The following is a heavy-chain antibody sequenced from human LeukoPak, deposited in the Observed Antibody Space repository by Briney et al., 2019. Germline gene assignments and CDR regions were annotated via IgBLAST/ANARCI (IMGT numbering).Heavy chain of an antibody. CDR3: ARDKEMATMYYFDY. CDR2: MYSGGGT. D-gene: IGHD5-24*01. Sequence: GGSLRLSCAASGFSVTRNYVSWVRQAPGKGLEWVSLMYSGGGTSYADSMKGRFTISRDNSKNTLYLQMNSLRAEDTAVYYCARDKEMATMYYFDYWGQGTLVTVSS. V-gene: IGHV3-53*05. CDR1: GFSVTRNY. J-gene: IGHJ4*02.